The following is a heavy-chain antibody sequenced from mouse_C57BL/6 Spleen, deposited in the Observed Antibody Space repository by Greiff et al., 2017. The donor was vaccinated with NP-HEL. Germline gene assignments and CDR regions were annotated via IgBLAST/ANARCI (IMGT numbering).Heavy chain of an antibody. J-gene: IGHJ1*03. V-gene: IGHV1-82*01. D-gene: IGHD4-1*01. CDR2: IYPGDGDT. CDR1: GYAFSSSW. CDR3: ASPSGTSWYFDV. Sequence: QVQLKQSGPELVKPGASVKISCKASGYAFSSSWMNWVKQRPGKGLEWIGRIYPGDGDTNYNGKFKGKATLTADKSSSTAYMQLSSLTSEDSAVYFCASPSGTSWYFDVWGTGTTVTVSS.